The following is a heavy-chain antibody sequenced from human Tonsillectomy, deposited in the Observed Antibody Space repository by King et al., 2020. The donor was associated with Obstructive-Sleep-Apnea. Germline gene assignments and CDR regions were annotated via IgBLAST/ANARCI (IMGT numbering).Heavy chain of an antibody. Sequence: QLQESGPGLVKPSQTLSLTCAVSGGSISSGAYSWSWIRQPPGKGLEWIGYIYYSGSTYYNPSLKSRVTISVDTSKNQFSLKLSPVTAADTAVDYCARGGDYGDYRTAVGADYWGQGTLVTVSS. D-gene: IGHD4-17*01. CDR1: GGSISSGAYS. V-gene: IGHV4-30-4*07. J-gene: IGHJ4*02. CDR3: ARGGDYGDYRTAVGADY. CDR2: IYYSGST.